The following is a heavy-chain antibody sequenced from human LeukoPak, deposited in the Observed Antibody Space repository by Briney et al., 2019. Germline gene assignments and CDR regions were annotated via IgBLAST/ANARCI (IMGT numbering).Heavy chain of an antibody. CDR1: GYTFTSYD. Sequence: SVKVSCKASGYTFTSYDINWVRQATGQGLGWMGWMNPNSGNTGYAQKFQGRVTMTRNTSISTAYMELSSLRSEDTAVYYCARGEGYCSSTSCPLDYWGQGTLVTVSS. D-gene: IGHD2-2*01. J-gene: IGHJ4*02. CDR3: ARGEGYCSSTSCPLDY. V-gene: IGHV1-8*01. CDR2: MNPNSGNT.